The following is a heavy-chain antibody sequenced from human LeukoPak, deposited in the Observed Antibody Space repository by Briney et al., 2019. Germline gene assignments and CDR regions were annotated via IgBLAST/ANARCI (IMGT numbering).Heavy chain of an antibody. CDR1: GGSISSSSYY. J-gene: IGHJ5*02. V-gene: IGHV4-39*01. Sequence: SETLSLTCTVSGGSISSSSYYWGWLRQPPGRGLEWIGSIYYSGSTYYNPSLKSRVTISVDTSKNQFSLKLSSVTAADTAVYYCARRDIENWFDPWGQGTLVTVSS. CDR3: ARRDIENWFDP. D-gene: IGHD2-15*01. CDR2: IYYSGST.